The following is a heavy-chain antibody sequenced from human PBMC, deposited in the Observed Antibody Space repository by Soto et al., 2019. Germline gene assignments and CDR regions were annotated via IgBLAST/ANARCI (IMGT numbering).Heavy chain of an antibody. CDR1: GYTFTSYD. D-gene: IGHD3-3*01. V-gene: IGHV1-18*04. CDR2: ISGYNGNT. CDR3: ARERGRSGSDQAFDI. Sequence: ASVKFSCKASGYTFTSYDISWVRQAPGQGLEWMGWISGYNGNTNYAQKLQGRVTMTTDTSTSTAYMDLRSLRSDDTAVYYCARERGRSGSDQAFDIWGQGTMVTVSS. J-gene: IGHJ3*02.